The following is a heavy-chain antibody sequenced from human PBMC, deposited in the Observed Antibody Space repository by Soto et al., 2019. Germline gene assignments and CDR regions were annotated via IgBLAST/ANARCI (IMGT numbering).Heavy chain of an antibody. D-gene: IGHD2-2*02. CDR2: MNPNSGNT. CDR1: GYTFTSYD. J-gene: IGHJ6*04. Sequence: QVQLVQSGAEVKKPGASVKVSCKASGYTFTSYDINWVRQATGQGLEWMGWMNPNSGNTGYAQKIQGRVTMTRNTSISTAYMELRSLRSADTDEYYCARGGYCSSTSCYTSPDIYGMEVWGKGTTVNVSS. V-gene: IGHV1-8*01. CDR3: ARGGYCSSTSCYTSPDIYGMEV.